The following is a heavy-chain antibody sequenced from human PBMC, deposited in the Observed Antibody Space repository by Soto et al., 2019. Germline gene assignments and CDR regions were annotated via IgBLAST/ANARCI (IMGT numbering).Heavy chain of an antibody. CDR2: IYPGDSDT. Sequence: HGESLKISCKGSGYSFTSYWIGWVRQMPGKGLEWMGIIYPGDSDTRYSPSFQGQVTISADKSISTAYLQWSSLKASDTAMYYCATAYCGGDCYSWYYGMDVWGQGTTVTVSS. V-gene: IGHV5-51*01. CDR3: ATAYCGGDCYSWYYGMDV. J-gene: IGHJ6*02. CDR1: GYSFTSYW. D-gene: IGHD2-21*02.